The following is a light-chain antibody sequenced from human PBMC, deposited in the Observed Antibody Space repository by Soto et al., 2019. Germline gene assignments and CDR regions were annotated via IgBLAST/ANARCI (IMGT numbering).Light chain of an antibody. V-gene: IGKV3-20*01. CDR1: QSVSSTY. CDR2: ATS. CDR3: QQYGSSPPSIT. J-gene: IGKJ5*01. Sequence: EIVLTQSPGTLSLSPGERATLSCSASQSVSSTYLAWYQQKPGQAPRLLLYATSNRATGIPDRFSGRGSGTDFTLTISRLEPEDFAVYYCQQYGSSPPSITFGQGTRLEIK.